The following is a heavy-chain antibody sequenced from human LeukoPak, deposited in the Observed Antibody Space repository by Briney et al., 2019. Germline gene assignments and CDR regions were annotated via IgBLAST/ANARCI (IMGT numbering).Heavy chain of an antibody. J-gene: IGHJ5*02. D-gene: IGHD5-18*01. V-gene: IGHV3-30*04. CDR2: ISYDGSNK. Sequence: GGSLRLSCAASGFTFSSYAMHWVRQAPGKGLEWVAVISYDGSNKYYADSVKGRFTISRDNSKNTLYLQMNSLRAEDTAVYYCARDVNTAIHWFDPWGQGTLVTVSS. CDR1: GFTFSSYA. CDR3: ARDVNTAIHWFDP.